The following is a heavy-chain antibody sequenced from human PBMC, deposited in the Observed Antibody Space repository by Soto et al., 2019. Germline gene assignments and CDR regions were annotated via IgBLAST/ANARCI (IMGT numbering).Heavy chain of an antibody. V-gene: IGHV4-59*01. D-gene: IGHD1-1*01. CDR1: GGSISSYY. Sequence: SETLSLTCTVSGGSISSYYWSWIRQPPGKGLEWIGYIYYSGSTNYNPSLKRRVTISVDTSKNQFSLKLSSVTAADTAVYYCGAGTGTDFDYWGQGTLVTVSS. CDR2: IYYSGST. J-gene: IGHJ4*02. CDR3: GAGTGTDFDY.